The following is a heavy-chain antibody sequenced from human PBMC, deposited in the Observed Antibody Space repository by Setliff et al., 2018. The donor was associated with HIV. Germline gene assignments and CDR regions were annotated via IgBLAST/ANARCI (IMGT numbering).Heavy chain of an antibody. CDR3: VSPMRVSQAFDI. J-gene: IGHJ3*02. CDR1: GDSLSSQY. Sequence: ASVKVSCKASGDSLSSQYFHWVRQAPGQGPEWMGIIDPSGESINYTQRFQGRVTMTRDTSTNTVYMELSSLTPGDTAMYYCVSPMRVSQAFDIWGQGTMVTVSS. CDR2: IDPSGESI. V-gene: IGHV1-46*01.